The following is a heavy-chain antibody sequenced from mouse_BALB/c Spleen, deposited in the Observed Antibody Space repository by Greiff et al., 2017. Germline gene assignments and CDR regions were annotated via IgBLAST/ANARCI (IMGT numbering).Heavy chain of an antibody. Sequence: QVQLKQSGPELVKPGASVKISCKASGYAFSSSWMNWVKQRPGQGLEWIGRIYPGDGDTNYNGKFKGKATLTADKSSSTAYMQLSSLTSVDSAVYFCARHYYGNSFDYWGQGTTLTVSS. CDR2: IYPGDGDT. J-gene: IGHJ2*01. D-gene: IGHD2-1*01. V-gene: IGHV1-82*01. CDR3: ARHYYGNSFDY. CDR1: GYAFSSSW.